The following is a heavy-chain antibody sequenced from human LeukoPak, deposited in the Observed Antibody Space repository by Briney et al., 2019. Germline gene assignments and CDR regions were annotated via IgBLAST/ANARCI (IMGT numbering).Heavy chain of an antibody. D-gene: IGHD3-22*01. CDR2: INWNGGST. J-gene: IGHJ4*02. CDR3: ARDRGKGYYYDSSGYYSNYFDY. Sequence: PGGSLRLSCAASGLTFDDYGMSWVRQAPGKGLEWVSGINWNGGSTGYADSVKGRFTISRDNAKNSLYLQMNSLRAEDTALYYCARDRGKGYYYDSSGYYSNYFDYWGQGTLVTVSS. CDR1: GLTFDDYG. V-gene: IGHV3-20*04.